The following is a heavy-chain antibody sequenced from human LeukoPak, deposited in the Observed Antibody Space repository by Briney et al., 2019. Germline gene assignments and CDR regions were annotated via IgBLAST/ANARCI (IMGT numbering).Heavy chain of an antibody. D-gene: IGHD2-2*01. J-gene: IGHJ4*02. CDR3: ARAQRKGYCSSTSCYFDY. CDR2: IIPIFGTA. CDR1: GGTFSSYA. Sequence: SVKVSRKASGGTFSSYAISWVRQAPGQGLEWMGGIIPIFGTANYARKFQGRVTITTDESTSTAYMELSSLRSEDTAVYYCARAQRKGYCSSTSCYFDYWGQGTLVTVSS. V-gene: IGHV1-69*05.